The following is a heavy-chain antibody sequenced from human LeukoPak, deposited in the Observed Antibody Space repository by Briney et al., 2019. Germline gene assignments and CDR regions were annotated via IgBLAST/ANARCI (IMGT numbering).Heavy chain of an antibody. CDR1: GFTFTNYW. CDR2: INSDGSGT. V-gene: IGHV3-74*01. D-gene: IGHD3-10*01. CDR3: ARSMVRGVWFDY. J-gene: IGHJ4*02. Sequence: GSLRLSCAASGFTFTNYWMHWVRQVSGKGLVWVSRINSDGSGTRYADFVKGRFTISRDNAKSTVYLQMNSLRAEDTAVYYCARSMVRGVWFDYWGQGTLVTVSS.